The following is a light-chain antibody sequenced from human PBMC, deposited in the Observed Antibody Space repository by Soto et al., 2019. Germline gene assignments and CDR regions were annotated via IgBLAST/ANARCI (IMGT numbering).Light chain of an antibody. Sequence: LTQPPSASGSPGQSVTISCTGTSSDVGSYNYVSWYQQHPGQAPKLMIYEVSKRPSGVPDRFSGSKSGNTASLTVSGLQAEDEADYYCSSYAGSNNFVVFGGGTKLTVL. CDR2: EVS. CDR1: SSDVGSYNY. J-gene: IGLJ2*01. CDR3: SSYAGSNNFVV. V-gene: IGLV2-8*01.